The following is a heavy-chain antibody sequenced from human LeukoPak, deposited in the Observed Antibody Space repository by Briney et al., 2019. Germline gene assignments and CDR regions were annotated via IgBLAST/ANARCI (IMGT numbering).Heavy chain of an antibody. Sequence: GASVKVSCKASGGTFSSYAMHWVRQAPGQRLEWMGWINAGNGNTKYSQKFQGRVTITRDTSASTAYMELSSLRSEDTAVYYCARVFPRQYYDFWSGYYTPGYWYFDLWGRGTLVTVSS. J-gene: IGHJ2*01. V-gene: IGHV1-3*01. CDR3: ARVFPRQYYDFWSGYYTPGYWYFDL. CDR2: INAGNGNT. CDR1: GGTFSSYA. D-gene: IGHD3-3*01.